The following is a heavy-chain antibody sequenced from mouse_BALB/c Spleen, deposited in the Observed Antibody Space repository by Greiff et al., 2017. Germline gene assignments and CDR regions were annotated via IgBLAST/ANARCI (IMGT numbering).Heavy chain of an antibody. J-gene: IGHJ3*01. CDR3: ALYGSPFAY. V-gene: IGHV14-1*02. CDR2: IDPENGNT. Sequence: EVKLMESGAELVRPGALVKLSCKASGFNIKDYYMHWVKQRPEQGLEWIGWIDPENGNTIYDPKFQGKASITADTSSNTAYLQLSSLTSEDTAVYYCALYGSPFAYWGQGTLVTVSA. CDR1: GFNIKDYY. D-gene: IGHD2-2*01.